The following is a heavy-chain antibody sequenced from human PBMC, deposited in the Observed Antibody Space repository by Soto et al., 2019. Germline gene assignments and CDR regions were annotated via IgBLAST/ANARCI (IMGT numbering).Heavy chain of an antibody. V-gene: IGHV4-39*01. D-gene: IGHD3-16*02. Sequence: QVQLQEAGPGLVKPSETLALTCIVSGDSVSKSAYYWGWVRQSPGKGLEWIGSVYYRGNTYFNPSLRSRLSMSVDASNNRISLTLTSVTAADSGTYFCAKHPFNPLVKPYRYFDLWGRGTLVTVSS. CDR2: VYYRGNT. CDR1: GDSVSKSAYY. CDR3: AKHPFNPLVKPYRYFDL. J-gene: IGHJ2*01.